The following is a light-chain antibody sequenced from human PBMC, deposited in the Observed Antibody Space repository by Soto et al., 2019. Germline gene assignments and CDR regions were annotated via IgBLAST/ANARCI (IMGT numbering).Light chain of an antibody. CDR2: EVS. V-gene: IGLV2-14*01. CDR1: SSDVGGFNY. Sequence: QSALTQPASVSGSPGQSITISCTGTSSDVGGFNYVSWYQQHPGKAPKLIIYEVSNVPSEVSNRFSGSKSGNTASLTIFGLQAEDEADYYCSSYTSSSTPVFGGGTQLTVL. J-gene: IGLJ3*02. CDR3: SSYTSSSTPV.